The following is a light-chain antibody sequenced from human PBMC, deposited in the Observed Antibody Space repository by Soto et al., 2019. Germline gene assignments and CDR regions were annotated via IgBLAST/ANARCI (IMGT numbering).Light chain of an antibody. CDR1: SSVVGAYDY. CDR2: EVS. Sequence: QSVLTQPASVSGSPGQSITISCTGTSSVVGAYDYVSWYQQHPDKAPKLMIYEVSNRPSGVSNRFSGSKSVNTATLTISGLQADDEADYYCSSYTSSSTRVFGNGTKVTVL. CDR3: SSYTSSSTRV. V-gene: IGLV2-14*03. J-gene: IGLJ1*01.